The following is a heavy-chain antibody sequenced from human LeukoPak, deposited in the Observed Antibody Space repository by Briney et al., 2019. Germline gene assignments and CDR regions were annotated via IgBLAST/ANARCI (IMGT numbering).Heavy chain of an antibody. J-gene: IGHJ4*02. V-gene: IGHV1-2*02. CDR1: GYTFTDYF. CDR3: ARDPSPYTWSYFDY. Sequence: GASVKVSCKTSGYTFTDYFIHWMRQAPGQGLEWIGWINANSGDTHYALKFQGRVFMTRGTSISTVYMELSRLTTDDTAVYYCARDPSPYTWSYFDYWGQGTLVTVSS. D-gene: IGHD3-10*01. CDR2: INANSGDT.